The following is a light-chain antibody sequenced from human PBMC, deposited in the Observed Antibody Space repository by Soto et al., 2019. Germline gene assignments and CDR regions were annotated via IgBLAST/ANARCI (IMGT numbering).Light chain of an antibody. CDR3: QKYNSAPHT. V-gene: IGKV1-27*01. J-gene: IGKJ2*01. Sequence: DIQMTQSPSSLSASVGDRVTITCRASQGISNYLAWYQQKPGKVPKLLIYAASTLQSGVPSRFSGSGSGTDVTLTISSMQPEDVATSYCQKYNSAPHTFGQGTKLEIK. CDR2: AAS. CDR1: QGISNY.